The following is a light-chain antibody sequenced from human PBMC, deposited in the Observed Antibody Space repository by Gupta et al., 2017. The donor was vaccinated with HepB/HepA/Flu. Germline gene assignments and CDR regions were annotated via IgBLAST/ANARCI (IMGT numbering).Light chain of an antibody. CDR2: WAS. CDR3: QQEDSTPFA. CDR1: QTILYSSNNKNY. Sequence: DIVMTQSPDSLAVPLGERATINCKSSQTILYSSNNKNYLSWYQQKPGQPPKLLIYWASTRESGVPDRFSGSGSGTDFTLTISNRQAEDVAVYYCQQEDSTPFAFGHGTQVDIK. V-gene: IGKV4-1*01. J-gene: IGKJ3*01.